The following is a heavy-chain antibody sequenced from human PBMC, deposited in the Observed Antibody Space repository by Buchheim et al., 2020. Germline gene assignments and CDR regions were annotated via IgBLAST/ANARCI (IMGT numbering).Heavy chain of an antibody. CDR1: GFTFSSYW. J-gene: IGHJ6*02. CDR3: ARDSVRSWVSTFNYYYGMDV. V-gene: IGHV3-7*01. Sequence: EVQLVESGGGLVQPGGSLRLSCAASGFTFSSYWMSWVRQAPGKGLEWVANIKQDGSEKYYVDSVKGRFTISRDNAKNSLYLQMNSLRAEDTAVYYCARDSVRSWVSTFNYYYGMDVWGQGTT. D-gene: IGHD2-2*01. CDR2: IKQDGSEK.